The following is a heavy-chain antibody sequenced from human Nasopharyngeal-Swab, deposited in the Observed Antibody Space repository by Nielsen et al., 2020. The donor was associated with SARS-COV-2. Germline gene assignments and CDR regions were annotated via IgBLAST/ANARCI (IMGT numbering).Heavy chain of an antibody. CDR2: ISWNSGSI. Sequence: GGSLRLSCAASGFTFDDYAMHWVRQAPGKGLEWVSGISWNSGSIGYADSVKGRFTISRDNAKNSLYLQMNSLRAEDTALYYCAKDVEPQARYYFDYWGQGTLVTVSS. J-gene: IGHJ4*02. CDR1: GFTFDDYA. D-gene: IGHD1-14*01. V-gene: IGHV3-9*01. CDR3: AKDVEPQARYYFDY.